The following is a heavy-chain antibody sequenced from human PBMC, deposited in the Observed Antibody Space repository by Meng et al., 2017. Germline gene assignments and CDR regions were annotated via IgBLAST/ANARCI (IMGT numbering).Heavy chain of an antibody. D-gene: IGHD6-25*01. V-gene: IGHV2-5*02. J-gene: IGHJ4*02. Sequence: QITLKESGPTLVKPPTTLTLTCTFSGFSLSTSGVGVGWIRQPPGKALEWLALIYWDDDKRYSPSLKSRLTITKDTSKNQVVLTMTNMDPVDTATYYCAHCLYSSGCDYWGQGTLVTVSS. CDR3: AHCLYSSGCDY. CDR1: GFSLSTSGVG. CDR2: IYWDDDK.